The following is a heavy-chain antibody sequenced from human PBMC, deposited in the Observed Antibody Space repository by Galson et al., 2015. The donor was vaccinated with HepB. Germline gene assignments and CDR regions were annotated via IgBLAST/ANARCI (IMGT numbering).Heavy chain of an antibody. CDR1: GFTFSNYD. CDR2: FGTYGDT. Sequence: SLRLSCAASGFTFSNYDMHWVRQAIGKGLEWVSSFGTYGDTFYPGSVKGRFTISRENAKNSLHLQMNSLRAGDTAVYYCSRGVSARYFYYMDVWGKGTTVICSS. D-gene: IGHD2-8*01. J-gene: IGHJ6*03. V-gene: IGHV3-13*01. CDR3: SRGVSARYFYYMDV.